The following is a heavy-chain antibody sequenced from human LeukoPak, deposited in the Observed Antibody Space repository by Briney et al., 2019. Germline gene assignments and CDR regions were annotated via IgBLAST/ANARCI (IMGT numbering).Heavy chain of an antibody. J-gene: IGHJ4*02. CDR3: ARGATMIVVVNWFDY. CDR2: IYYSGST. V-gene: IGHV4-39*07. D-gene: IGHD3-22*01. Sequence: SETLSLTCTVSGGSISSSSYYWGWIRQPPGKGLGWIGSIYYSGSTYYNPSLKSRVTISVDTSKNQFSLKLSSVTAADTAVYYCARGATMIVVVNWFDYWGQGTLVTVSS. CDR1: GGSISSSSYY.